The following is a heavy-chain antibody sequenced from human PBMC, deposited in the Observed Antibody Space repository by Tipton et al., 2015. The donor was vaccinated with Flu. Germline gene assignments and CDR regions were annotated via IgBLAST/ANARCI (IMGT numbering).Heavy chain of an antibody. J-gene: IGHJ3*02. Sequence: TLSLTCTVSGGSISSYYWSWIRPPPGKGLEWIGYIYYSGSTNYNPSLKSRVTISVDTSKNQFSLKLSSVTAADTAVYYCARVALRSDYYGSGTIPRYFAFDIWGQGTMVTVSS. V-gene: IGHV4-59*01. CDR3: ARVALRSDYYGSGTIPRYFAFDI. D-gene: IGHD3-10*01. CDR2: IYYSGST. CDR1: GGSISSYY.